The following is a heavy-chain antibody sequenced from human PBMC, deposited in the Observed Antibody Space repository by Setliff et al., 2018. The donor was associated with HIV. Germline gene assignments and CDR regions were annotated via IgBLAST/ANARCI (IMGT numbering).Heavy chain of an antibody. Sequence: SETLSLTCAVSGYSISSGYYWGWIRQPPGKGLEWIGSIYHSGSTYYNPSLKSRVTISVDTSKKQFSLNLTSVTAADTAVYYCARGRTSSGYYGVTGYGMDVWGQGTTVTVSS. CDR1: GYSISSGYY. CDR2: IYHSGST. V-gene: IGHV4-38-2*01. J-gene: IGHJ6*02. D-gene: IGHD3-22*01. CDR3: ARGRTSSGYYGVTGYGMDV.